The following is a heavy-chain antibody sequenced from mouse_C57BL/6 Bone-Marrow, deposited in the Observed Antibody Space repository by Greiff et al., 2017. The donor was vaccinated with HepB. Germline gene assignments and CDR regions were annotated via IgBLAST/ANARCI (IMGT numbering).Heavy chain of an antibody. CDR1: GFTFSSYA. D-gene: IGHD2-1*01. Sequence: EVQGVESGGGLVKPGGSLKLSCAASGFTFSSYAMSWVRQTPEKRLEWVATISDGGSYTYYPDNVKGRFTISRDNAKNNLYLQMSHLKSEDTAMYYCARDLPFYYGNLYYWGQGTTLTVSS. CDR3: ARDLPFYYGNLYY. CDR2: ISDGGSYT. J-gene: IGHJ2*01. V-gene: IGHV5-4*01.